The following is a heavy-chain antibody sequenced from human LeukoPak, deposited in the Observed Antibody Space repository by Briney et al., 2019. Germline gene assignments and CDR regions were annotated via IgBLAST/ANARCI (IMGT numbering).Heavy chain of an antibody. J-gene: IGHJ6*02. CDR3: ARNNGMDV. Sequence: GGSLRLSCAASGFALSSHWMTWVRQVPGRGPEWVANVNRDGSETYYLDSVKGRFTISKDNAKNSLYLQMNSLRAEDTTLYHCARNNGMDVWGQGTTVTVSS. V-gene: IGHV3-7*03. CDR1: GFALSSHW. CDR2: VNRDGSET.